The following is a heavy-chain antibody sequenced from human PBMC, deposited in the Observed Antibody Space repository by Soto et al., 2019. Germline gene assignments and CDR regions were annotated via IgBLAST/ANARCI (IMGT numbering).Heavy chain of an antibody. Sequence: ASVKVSGKASGYTFTHYYIHWVRQAPGQGLEWMGIINPNGGITTYAQKFRAGFTMTRDTSTSTVYLELSSLRDEDTAVYYCARDAEEPYTSTNYGGVLRYWGQGTVVTVSS. D-gene: IGHD2-8*01. CDR3: ARDAEEPYTSTNYGGVLRY. CDR1: GYTFTHYY. CDR2: INPNGGIT. V-gene: IGHV1-46*01. J-gene: IGHJ4*02.